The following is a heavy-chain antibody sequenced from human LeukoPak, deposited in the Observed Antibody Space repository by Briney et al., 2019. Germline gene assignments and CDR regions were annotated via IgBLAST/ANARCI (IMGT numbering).Heavy chain of an antibody. CDR3: AKGLWRVGFFDY. Sequence: GGSLRLSSAASGVTLSGYWMSWVRQAPGEGREWGANIKQDGSEKYYVDSVKGRFTISRDNAKNTLYLQMNSLRAEDTAVYYCAKGLWRVGFFDYWGQGTLVTVSS. V-gene: IGHV3-7*01. D-gene: IGHD1-26*01. CDR2: IKQDGSEK. J-gene: IGHJ4*02. CDR1: GVTLSGYW.